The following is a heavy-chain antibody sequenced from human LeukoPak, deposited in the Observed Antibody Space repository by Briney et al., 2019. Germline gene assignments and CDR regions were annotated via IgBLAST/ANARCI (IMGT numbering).Heavy chain of an antibody. CDR3: ARLGGSSQFDY. Sequence: PSETLSLTCKVSGGSISSYYWSWIRQPPGKGLEWIGYIYYRGSTNYNSSLKSRVTVSLGTSKSQFSLKLSSVTAADTAVYYCARLGGSSQFDYWGQGILVTVSS. D-gene: IGHD1-26*01. V-gene: IGHV4-59*01. J-gene: IGHJ4*02. CDR1: GGSISSYY. CDR2: IYYRGST.